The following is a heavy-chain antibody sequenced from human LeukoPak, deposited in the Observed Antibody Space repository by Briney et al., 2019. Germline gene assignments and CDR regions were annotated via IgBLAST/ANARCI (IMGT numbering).Heavy chain of an antibody. V-gene: IGHV3-11*01. CDR1: GFTFSDYY. Sequence: PGGSLRLSCAASGFTFSDYYMSWIRQAPGKGLEWVSYISSSGSTIYYADSVKGRFTISRDNAKNSLYLQMNSLRAEDTAVYYCAKRIGHGSGVFDFWSGLFEPLVGPRGPGTLVTVSS. CDR3: AKRIGHGSGVFDFWSGLFEPLVGP. D-gene: IGHD3-3*01. J-gene: IGHJ5*02. CDR2: ISSSGSTI.